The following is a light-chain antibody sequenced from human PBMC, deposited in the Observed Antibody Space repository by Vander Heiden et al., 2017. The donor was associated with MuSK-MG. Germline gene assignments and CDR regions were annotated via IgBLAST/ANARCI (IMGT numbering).Light chain of an antibody. Sequence: DVQMTQSPSTVSAFVGDSVTIPCRARKSSGRYVAWYQQKPGKAPKVLISKSSTLESGVPSRFRGSASGTEFTLTIRSLQPDDIAIYYCQQYSNYWTFGQGTKVEI. CDR3: QQYSNYWT. CDR1: KSSGRY. J-gene: IGKJ1*01. V-gene: IGKV1-5*03. CDR2: KSS.